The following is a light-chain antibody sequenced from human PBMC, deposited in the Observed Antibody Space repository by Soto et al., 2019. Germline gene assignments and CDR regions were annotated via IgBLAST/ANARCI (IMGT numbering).Light chain of an antibody. J-gene: IGLJ2*01. V-gene: IGLV2-23*01. CDR2: EGS. CDR1: SSDVGSYKF. Sequence: QSALTQPASVSGSPGQSIPISCTGTSSDVGSYKFVSWYQQHPVKAPKLMIYEGSKRPSGVSNRFSGSKSGNTASLTISGLQAEDEADYYCCSYAGSSTLVFGGGTKVTVL. CDR3: CSYAGSSTLV.